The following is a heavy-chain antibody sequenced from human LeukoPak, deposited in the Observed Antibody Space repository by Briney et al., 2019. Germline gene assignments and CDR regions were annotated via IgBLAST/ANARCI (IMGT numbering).Heavy chain of an antibody. CDR1: GYTFTGYY. J-gene: IGHJ4*02. V-gene: IGHV1-2*02. CDR3: ARGYSSPVPNFDY. CDR2: FNPNNGGT. D-gene: IGHD6-13*01. Sequence: ASVKASCSAAGYTFTGYYMHWVRQAPGQGLEWRGGFNPNNGGTSYEPMFKGRVTMTRDTSITTAYMELPSLTSDETAAYLCARGYSSPVPNFDYWGQGTLVTVSS.